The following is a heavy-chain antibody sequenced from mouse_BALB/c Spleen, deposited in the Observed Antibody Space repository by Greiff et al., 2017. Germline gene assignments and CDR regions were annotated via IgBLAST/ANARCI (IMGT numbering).Heavy chain of an antibody. J-gene: IGHJ4*01. CDR1: GFNIKDYY. CDR3: ARRGVTTLYYYAMDY. D-gene: IGHD2-1*01. Sequence: DVKLQESGAELVRPGALVKLSCKASGFNIKDYYMHWVKQRPEQGLEWIGWIDPENGNTIYDPKFQGKASITADTSSNTAYLQLSSLTSEDTAVYYCARRGVTTLYYYAMDYWGQGTSVTVSS. V-gene: IGHV14-1*02. CDR2: IDPENGNT.